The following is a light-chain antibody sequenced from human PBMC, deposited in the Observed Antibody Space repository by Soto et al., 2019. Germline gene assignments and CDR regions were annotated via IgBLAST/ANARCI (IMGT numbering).Light chain of an antibody. Sequence: EIVLTQSPATLSLSPGERATLSCRASQSVSSYVAWYQQKPGQAPRLLISDASNRATGIPARFSGSGSGTDFTLTISSLEPEDFAVYYCQQRSNWPLTFGGGTKVEIK. J-gene: IGKJ4*01. CDR3: QQRSNWPLT. V-gene: IGKV3-11*01. CDR2: DAS. CDR1: QSVSSY.